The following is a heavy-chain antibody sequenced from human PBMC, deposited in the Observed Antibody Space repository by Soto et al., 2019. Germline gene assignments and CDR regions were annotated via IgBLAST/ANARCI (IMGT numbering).Heavy chain of an antibody. D-gene: IGHD3-16*01. J-gene: IGHJ6*03. Sequence: GGSLRLSCAASGFTFDDYAMHWVRQAPGKGLEWVSGISWNSGSIGYADSVKGRFTISRDNAKNSLYLQMNSLRAEDTALYYCAKAFRNGGHYYYYMDVWGKGTTVTVSS. CDR2: ISWNSGSI. V-gene: IGHV3-9*01. CDR1: GFTFDDYA. CDR3: AKAFRNGGHYYYYMDV.